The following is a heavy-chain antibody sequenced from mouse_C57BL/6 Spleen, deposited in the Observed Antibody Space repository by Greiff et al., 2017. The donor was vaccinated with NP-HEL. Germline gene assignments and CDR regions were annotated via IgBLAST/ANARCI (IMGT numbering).Heavy chain of an antibody. J-gene: IGHJ4*01. CDR2: ISDGGSYT. CDR1: GFTFSSYA. V-gene: IGHV5-4*01. D-gene: IGHD3-3*01. CDR3: ARDQGPMDY. Sequence: EVQGVESGGGLVKPGGSLKLSCAASGFTFSSYAMSWVRQTPGKRLEWVATISDGGSYTYYPDNVKGRFTISRDNAKNNLYLQMSHLQSEDTAMYYCARDQGPMDYWGQGTSVTVSS.